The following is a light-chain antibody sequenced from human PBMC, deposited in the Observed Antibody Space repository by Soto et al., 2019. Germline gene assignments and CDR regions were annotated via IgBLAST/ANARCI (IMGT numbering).Light chain of an antibody. J-gene: IGKJ3*01. V-gene: IGKV1-27*01. Sequence: DIQMTQSPSSLSASVGDRVTITCRASQGISNYLAWYQQKPGKVPKLLIYAASALQSGVPSRFSGSGSGTDFTLTISSLQPEDVATDYCQKYNSAPHFGPGTKVDIK. CDR3: QKYNSAPH. CDR1: QGISNY. CDR2: AAS.